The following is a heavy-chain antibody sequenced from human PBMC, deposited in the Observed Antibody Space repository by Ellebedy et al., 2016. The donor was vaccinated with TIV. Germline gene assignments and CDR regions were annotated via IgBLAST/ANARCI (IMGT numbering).Heavy chain of an antibody. CDR2: IYWDDDK. CDR3: AHLMITYGGVIGLDAFDV. Sequence: SGPTLVKPTQTLTLTCTFSGFSLSNTGVGVGWIRQPPGKALEWLAVIYWDDDKRYSPSLKSRVTITKDTSKNHVVLSMTNMDPVDTATYYCAHLMITYGGVIGLDAFDVWGQGTVVTVS. V-gene: IGHV2-5*02. J-gene: IGHJ3*01. CDR1: GFSLSNTGVG. D-gene: IGHD3-16*02.